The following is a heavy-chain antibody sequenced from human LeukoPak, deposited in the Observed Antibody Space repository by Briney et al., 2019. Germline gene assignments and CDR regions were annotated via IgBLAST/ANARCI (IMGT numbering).Heavy chain of an antibody. V-gene: IGHV3-21*01. CDR2: ISSSSSYI. Sequence: GGSLRVSCAASGFTFSSYSMNWVRQAPGKGLEWVSSISSSSSYIYHADSVKGRFTISRDNAKNSLYLQMNSLRAEDTAVYYCARDLRLDYWGQGTLVTVSS. CDR1: GFTFSSYS. CDR3: ARDLRLDY. J-gene: IGHJ4*02.